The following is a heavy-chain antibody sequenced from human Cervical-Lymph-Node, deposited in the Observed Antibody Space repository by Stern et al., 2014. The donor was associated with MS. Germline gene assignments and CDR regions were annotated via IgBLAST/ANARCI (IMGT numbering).Heavy chain of an antibody. CDR1: EFAFSSFG. Sequence: QLVQSGGGVVQPGRSLRLSCVASEFAFSSFGMHWVRQAPGKGLEWVALIWHDGSNENYSESVKGRFTISRDNSKNTLYLQMNSLRAEDTAVYYCARSMKPYAMDVWGQGTTVTVSS. V-gene: IGHV3-33*03. CDR3: ARSMKPYAMDV. J-gene: IGHJ6*02. CDR2: IWHDGSNE. D-gene: IGHD1-14*01.